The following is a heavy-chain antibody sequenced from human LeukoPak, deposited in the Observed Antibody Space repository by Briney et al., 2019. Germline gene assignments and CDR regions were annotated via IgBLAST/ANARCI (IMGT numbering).Heavy chain of an antibody. V-gene: IGHV4-61*01. CDR1: GGSISSSSYY. D-gene: IGHD6-19*01. J-gene: IGHJ4*02. Sequence: SETLSLTCTVSGGSISSSSYYWGWIRQPPGKGLEWIGYIYYSGSTNYNPSLKSRVTISVDTSKNQFSLKLSSVTAADTAVYYCARDIAVAGTWFDYWGQGTLVTVSS. CDR2: IYYSGST. CDR3: ARDIAVAGTWFDY.